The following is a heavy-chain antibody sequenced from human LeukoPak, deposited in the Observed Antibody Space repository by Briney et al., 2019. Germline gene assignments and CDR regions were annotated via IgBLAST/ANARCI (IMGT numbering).Heavy chain of an antibody. CDR3: ASSERWLQLCFDY. Sequence: GGSLRLSCAASGFTFSSYEMNWVRQAPGKGLEWVSYISSSGSTIYYADSVKGRFTISRDNAKNSLYLQMNSLRAEDSAVYYCASSERWLQLCFDYWGQGTLVTVSS. V-gene: IGHV3-48*03. D-gene: IGHD5-24*01. CDR1: GFTFSSYE. J-gene: IGHJ4*02. CDR2: ISSSGSTI.